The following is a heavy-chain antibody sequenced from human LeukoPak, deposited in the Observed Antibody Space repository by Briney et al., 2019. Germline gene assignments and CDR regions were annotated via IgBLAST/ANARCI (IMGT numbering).Heavy chain of an antibody. CDR3: ARVPTIFAVVRLGNY. CDR1: GFTFSSYS. CDR2: ISSSSSYI. D-gene: IGHD3-3*01. V-gene: IGHV3-21*01. J-gene: IGHJ4*02. Sequence: GGSLRLSCAASGFTFSSYSMNWVRQAPGKRLEWVSSISSSSSYIYYADSVKGRFTISRDNAKNSLYLRMNSLRAEDTAVYYCARVPTIFAVVRLGNYWGQGTLVTVSS.